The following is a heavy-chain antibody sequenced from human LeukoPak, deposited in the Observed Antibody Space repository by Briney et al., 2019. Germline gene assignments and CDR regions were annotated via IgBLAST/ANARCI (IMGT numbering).Heavy chain of an antibody. Sequence: SVKVSCKASGYTFTSYAMNWVRQAPGQGLEWMGGIIPIFGTANYAQKFQGRVTITADESTSTAYMELSSLRSEDTAVYYCARDLGYCSGGSCFGFDPWGQGTLVTVSS. CDR3: ARDLGYCSGGSCFGFDP. CDR2: IIPIFGTA. CDR1: GYTFTSYA. V-gene: IGHV1-69*13. D-gene: IGHD2-15*01. J-gene: IGHJ5*02.